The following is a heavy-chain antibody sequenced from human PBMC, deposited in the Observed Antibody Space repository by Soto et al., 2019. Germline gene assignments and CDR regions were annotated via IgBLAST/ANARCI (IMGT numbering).Heavy chain of an antibody. D-gene: IGHD6-13*01. V-gene: IGHV4-39*01. Sequence: QLQLQESGPGLVKPSETLSLTCTVSGGSISSSSYYWGWIRQPPGKGLEWIGSIYYSGSTYYNPSLKGRVTTSVATSKNQFSLTLSSVTAAAAAVYYCARRGSSSWYGYWGQGTLVTVSS. J-gene: IGHJ4*02. CDR3: ARRGSSSWYGY. CDR1: GGSISSSSYY. CDR2: IYYSGST.